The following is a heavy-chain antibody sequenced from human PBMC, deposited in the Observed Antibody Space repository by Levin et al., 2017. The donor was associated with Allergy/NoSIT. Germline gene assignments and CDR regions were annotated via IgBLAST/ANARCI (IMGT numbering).Heavy chain of an antibody. CDR3: ETVEGLFCSGVSCSYSFHY. Sequence: SETLSLTCAVSGGSISTDDWWSWIRQPPGKGLEWIGEIYRSGDTNHNPSLRSRVTMSVDKSKNHFSLKLSSVTAADTAVYYCETVEGLFCSGVSCSYSFHYWGQGALVTVSS. CDR1: GGSISTDDW. CDR2: IYRSGDT. V-gene: IGHV4-4*02. D-gene: IGHD3-9*01. J-gene: IGHJ4*02.